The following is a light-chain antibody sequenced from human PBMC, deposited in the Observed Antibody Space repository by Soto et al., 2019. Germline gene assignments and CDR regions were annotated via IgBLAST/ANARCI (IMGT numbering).Light chain of an antibody. CDR1: SSDVGGCHC. V-gene: IGLV2-14*01. J-gene: IGLJ1*01. CDR3: SSFTTTRTYV. CDR2: EVN. Sequence: QSALTQPASVSGSPGQSIPISCTGTSSDVGGCHCVSWYQQHPGKAPKLMMYEVNNRPSGVSNRFSGSKSGNAASLTISGLQAEDEADYYCSSFTTTRTYVFGTGTKLTVL.